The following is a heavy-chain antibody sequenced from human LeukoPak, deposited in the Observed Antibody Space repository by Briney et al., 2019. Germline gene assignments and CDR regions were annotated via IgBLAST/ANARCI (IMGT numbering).Heavy chain of an antibody. CDR1: GYTFTSYD. V-gene: IGHV1-8*01. CDR3: ARDSGGARWIKAFDI. J-gene: IGHJ3*02. CDR2: MNPNSGNT. D-gene: IGHD2-2*03. Sequence: GASVKVSCTASGYTFTSYDINWVRQATGQGLEWMGWMNPNSGNTGYAQKFQGRVTMTRDMSTSTVYMELSSLRSEDTAVYYCARDSGGARWIKAFDIWGQGTMVTVSS.